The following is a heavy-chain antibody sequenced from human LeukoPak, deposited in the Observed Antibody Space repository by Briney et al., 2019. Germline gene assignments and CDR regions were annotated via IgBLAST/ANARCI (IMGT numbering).Heavy chain of an antibody. CDR3: ASSYCSSTSCYWSLDY. CDR1: GFTFSSYW. CDR2: IKQDGSEK. Sequence: GGSLRLSCAASGFTFSSYWMSWVRQAPEKGLEWVANIKQDGSEKYYVDSVKGRFTISRDNAKNSLYLQMNSLRAEDTAVYYCASSYCSSTSCYWSLDYWGQGTLVTVSS. V-gene: IGHV3-7*03. D-gene: IGHD2-2*01. J-gene: IGHJ4*02.